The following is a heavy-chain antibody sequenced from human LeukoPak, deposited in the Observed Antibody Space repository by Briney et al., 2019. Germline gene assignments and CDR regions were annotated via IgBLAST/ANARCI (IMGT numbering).Heavy chain of an antibody. V-gene: IGHV5-51*01. D-gene: IGHD4-17*01. J-gene: IGHJ4*02. CDR1: GYTFTNYW. CDR3: ARRMYGDYQDYFDF. Sequence: GESLKISCKGSGYTFTNYWIGWVRQMSGKGLEWMGIIYPGDPDTRYSPSFQGQVTISADKSISTAYLQWSSLKASDTAVYYCARRMYGDYQDYFDFWGQGTLVTVSS. CDR2: IYPGDPDT.